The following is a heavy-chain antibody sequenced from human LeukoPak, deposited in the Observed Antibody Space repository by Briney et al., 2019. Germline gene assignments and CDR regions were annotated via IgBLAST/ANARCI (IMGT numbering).Heavy chain of an antibody. V-gene: IGHV3-23*01. CDR3: VKDRIGDRSSPPGDY. Sequence: PGGSLRLSCAASGFTFSKYAMSWVRQAPGKGLEWLSAISDSGRSTYYGDSVRGRFTISRDNSKNTLYLQMNSLRADDTAIYYCVKDRIGDRSSPPGDYWGQGTLVTVSS. D-gene: IGHD6-6*01. J-gene: IGHJ4*02. CDR2: ISDSGRST. CDR1: GFTFSKYA.